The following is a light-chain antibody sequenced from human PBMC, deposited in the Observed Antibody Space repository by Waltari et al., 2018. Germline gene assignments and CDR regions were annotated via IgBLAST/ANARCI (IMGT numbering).Light chain of an antibody. J-gene: IGLJ2*01. Sequence: SYELTQPSSESVSQGQTAEITCSGDVLAKGFVRWFVQRPGQAPVLIIYQDSERPSGVPERFSGSRSGTTVTLTISGARVEDEADYYCYSATDNRLLFGRGTKLTVL. CDR1: VLAKGF. CDR3: YSATDNRLL. CDR2: QDS. V-gene: IGLV3-27*01.